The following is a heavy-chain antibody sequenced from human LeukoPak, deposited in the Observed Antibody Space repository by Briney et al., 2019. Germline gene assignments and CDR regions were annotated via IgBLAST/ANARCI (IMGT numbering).Heavy chain of an antibody. CDR1: GFTFSSYW. V-gene: IGHV3-7*01. D-gene: IGHD6-19*01. Sequence: GGSLRLSCAASGFTFSSYWMSWVRQAPGKGREWVANIKQDGSEKYYVDSVKGRFTISRDNAKNSLYLQMNSLRAEDTAVYYCARGLYSSGWYEGSFDYWGQGTLVTVSS. CDR2: IKQDGSEK. CDR3: ARGLYSSGWYEGSFDY. J-gene: IGHJ4*02.